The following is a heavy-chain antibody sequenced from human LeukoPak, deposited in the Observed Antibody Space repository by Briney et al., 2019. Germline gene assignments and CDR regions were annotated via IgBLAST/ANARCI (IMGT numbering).Heavy chain of an antibody. D-gene: IGHD1-26*01. Sequence: SETLSLTCTVSGGSISSYYWSWIRQPPGKGQGWIGYIYYSGSTNYNPSLKSRVTISVDTSKNQFSLKLSSVTAADTAVYYCAGRSGNASWGGNHPFYFDYWGQGTLVTVSS. V-gene: IGHV4-59*08. CDR3: AGRSGNASWGGNHPFYFDY. J-gene: IGHJ4*02. CDR1: GGSISSYY. CDR2: IYYSGST.